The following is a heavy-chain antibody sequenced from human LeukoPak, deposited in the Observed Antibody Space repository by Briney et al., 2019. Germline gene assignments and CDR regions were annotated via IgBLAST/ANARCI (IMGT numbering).Heavy chain of an antibody. Sequence: GGSLRLSCAASGLTISSNSMSWVRQAPGKGLEWVSYISSSASTIYYADSVKGRFTISRDSAKNSLYLQMNSLRAEDTAVYYCARAFDIWGQGTMVTVSS. CDR3: ARAFDI. J-gene: IGHJ3*02. V-gene: IGHV3-48*01. CDR1: GLTISSNS. CDR2: ISSSASTI.